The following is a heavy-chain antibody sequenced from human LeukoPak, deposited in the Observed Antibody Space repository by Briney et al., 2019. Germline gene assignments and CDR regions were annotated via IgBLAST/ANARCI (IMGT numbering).Heavy chain of an antibody. CDR3: ARHSRPVPAAKNWFDP. CDR1: GDSISNYY. Sequence: SETLSLTCTVSGDSISNYYWSWIRQPPGKGLEWIGYIYYSESTNYNPSLKSRVTISVDTSNNQFSLKLSSVTAAETAVYYCARHSRPVPAAKNWFDPWGQGTLVTVSS. J-gene: IGHJ5*02. D-gene: IGHD2-2*01. CDR2: IYYSEST. V-gene: IGHV4-59*08.